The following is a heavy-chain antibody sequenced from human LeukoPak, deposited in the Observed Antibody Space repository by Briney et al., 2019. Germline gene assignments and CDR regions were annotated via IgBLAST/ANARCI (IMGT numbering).Heavy chain of an antibody. CDR1: GYTFTGYY. Sequence: GASVKVSCKASGYTFTGYYMHWVRQAPGQGLEWMGWINPNSGGTNYAQKFQGRVTMTRDTSISTAYMELSRLRSDDTAVYYCARGDYDFWGGYSYHNWFDPWGQGTLVTVSS. D-gene: IGHD3-3*01. CDR2: INPNSGGT. CDR3: ARGDYDFWGGYSYHNWFDP. V-gene: IGHV1-2*02. J-gene: IGHJ5*02.